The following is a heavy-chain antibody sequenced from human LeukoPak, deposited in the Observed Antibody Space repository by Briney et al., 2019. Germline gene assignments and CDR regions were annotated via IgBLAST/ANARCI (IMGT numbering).Heavy chain of an antibody. V-gene: IGHV3-21*01. D-gene: IGHD1-26*01. J-gene: IGHJ4*02. CDR3: ATKTSGSHPFDY. CDR1: EFTFTSYS. Sequence: GGSLRLSCAASEFTFTSYSMNGARQAPGKGLEWVSSISSSSTDIYYADSVKGRFTISRHNTKNSLYLQMNSLRAEDTAVYFCATKTSGSHPFDYWGQGTLVTVRS. CDR2: ISSSSTDI.